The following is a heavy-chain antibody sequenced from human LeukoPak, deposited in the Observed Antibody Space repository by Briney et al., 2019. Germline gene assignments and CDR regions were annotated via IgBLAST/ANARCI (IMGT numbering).Heavy chain of an antibody. CDR1: GFTFSSYE. Sequence: GGSLRLSCAASGFTFSSYEMNWVRQAPGKGLEWVSYISSNGSTIYYADSVKGRFTISRDNAKNSLYLQMNSLRAEDTAVYYCASSTRGAVAGIDAFDIWGQGTMVTVSS. CDR3: ASSTRGAVAGIDAFDI. V-gene: IGHV3-48*03. CDR2: ISSNGSTI. D-gene: IGHD6-19*01. J-gene: IGHJ3*02.